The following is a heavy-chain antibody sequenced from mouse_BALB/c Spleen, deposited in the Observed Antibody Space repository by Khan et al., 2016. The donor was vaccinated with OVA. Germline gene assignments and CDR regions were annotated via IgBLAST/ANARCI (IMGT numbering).Heavy chain of an antibody. Sequence: VQLQQSGTVLARPGASVKMSCKTSGYSFTSYWMHWIKQRPGQGLEWIGAIYPGNSDANYNQKFKDKAKLTAVTSASTANMELRSPTDEDYAVYYGTRLGYWFAYWGQGTLVTVSA. J-gene: IGHJ3*01. CDR1: GYSFTSYW. D-gene: IGHD2-14*01. CDR3: TRLGYWFAY. V-gene: IGHV1-5*01. CDR2: IYPGNSDA.